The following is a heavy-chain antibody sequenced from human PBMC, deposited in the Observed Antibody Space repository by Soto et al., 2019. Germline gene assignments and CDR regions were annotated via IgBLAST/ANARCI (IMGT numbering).Heavy chain of an antibody. CDR3: TRLETDY. J-gene: IGHJ4*02. CDR2: MNGGNGNT. V-gene: IGHV1-3*01. Sequence: QVQLVQSGAEVKRPGASVKVFCKASGYTFTTHTMHWVRQAPGQGLEWMGWMNGGNGNTKYSQKFQGRVTFTRDTFASTSYMELSSLRSEDTAVYYCTRLETDYWGQGTLVHVSS. CDR1: GYTFTTHT.